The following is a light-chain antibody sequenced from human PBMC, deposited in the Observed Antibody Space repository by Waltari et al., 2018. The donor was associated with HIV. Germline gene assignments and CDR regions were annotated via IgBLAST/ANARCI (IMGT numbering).Light chain of an antibody. J-gene: IGLJ2*01. CDR3: QSYDSSLSTAVV. CDR1: SSNIGAGFG. CDR2: GDS. Sequence: QSVLTQPPSVSGAPGQRVTISCTGSSSNIGAGFGVHWYQQLPGKAPKLLIYGDSNRPSGVPDRFSGSKSGTSASLAITGLQSEDEADYYCQSYDSSLSTAVVFGGGTKLTVL. V-gene: IGLV1-40*01.